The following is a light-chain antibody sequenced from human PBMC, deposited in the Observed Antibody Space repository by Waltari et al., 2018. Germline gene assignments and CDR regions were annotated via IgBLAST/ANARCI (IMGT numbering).Light chain of an antibody. CDR1: ASNIGAND. V-gene: IGLV1-44*01. J-gene: IGLJ3*02. CDR2: RNE. CDR3: ATWDDSPSGHWV. Sequence: QSVLSQPPSAYGTPGQRVTISCAGRASNIGANDGNWYQQVAGKAPKLLIYRNELRPSWVLDRSSVSKSGTSAALAIGGRQSEYDGDYYCATWDDSPSGHWVCGGGTKVTVL.